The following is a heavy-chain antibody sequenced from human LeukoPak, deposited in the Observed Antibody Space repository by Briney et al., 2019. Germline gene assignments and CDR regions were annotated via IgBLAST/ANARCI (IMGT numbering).Heavy chain of an antibody. Sequence: ASVKVSCKASGYTFTSYGISWVRQAPGQGFEWMGWISAYNGDTNYAQKLQGRVTMTTDTSTSTAYMELRSLRSDDTAVYYCARGRYPPGAFDIWGQGTKATVSS. CDR1: GYTFTSYG. CDR3: ARGRYPPGAFDI. V-gene: IGHV1-18*01. D-gene: IGHD3-9*01. CDR2: ISAYNGDT. J-gene: IGHJ3*02.